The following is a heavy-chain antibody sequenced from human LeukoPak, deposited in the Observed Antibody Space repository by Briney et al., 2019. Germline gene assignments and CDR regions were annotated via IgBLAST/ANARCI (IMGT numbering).Heavy chain of an antibody. J-gene: IGHJ6*03. CDR3: ARGLPSYGDYVDYYFYMDV. D-gene: IGHD4-17*01. V-gene: IGHV4-4*07. Sequence: SETLSLTCTASGDSISGFYWSWIRQPAGKGLQWIGRISTSGSTNYNPSLKSRVTMSVDRSTNEFSLTVGSVTAADTALYYCARGLPSYGDYVDYYFYMDVWGKGTTVTVSS. CDR1: GDSISGFY. CDR2: ISTSGST.